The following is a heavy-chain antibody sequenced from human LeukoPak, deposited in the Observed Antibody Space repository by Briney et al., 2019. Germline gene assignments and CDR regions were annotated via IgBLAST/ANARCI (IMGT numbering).Heavy chain of an antibody. CDR1: GGSFSGYY. J-gene: IGHJ2*01. D-gene: IGHD6-19*01. Sequence: SETLSLTCAVYGGSFSGYYWSWIRQPPGKGLEWIGEINHSGSTNYNPSLKSRVTISVDTSKNQFSLRLSSVTAADTAVYYCARVLEGSSGQHWYFDLWARSPLVTVSS. CDR3: ARVLEGSSGQHWYFDL. V-gene: IGHV4-34*01. CDR2: INHSGST.